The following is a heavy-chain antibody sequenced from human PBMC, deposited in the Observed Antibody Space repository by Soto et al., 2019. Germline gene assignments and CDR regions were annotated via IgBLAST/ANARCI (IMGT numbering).Heavy chain of an antibody. J-gene: IGHJ4*02. Sequence: SETLSLTCTVSGGSISSCYWSWIRQPPGKGLEWIGYIYYSGSTNYNPSLKSRVTISVDTSKNQFSLKLSSVTAADTAVHYCARLKMGCLTRLCQHFDYWGQGTLVTVSS. CDR2: IYYSGST. CDR3: ARLKMGCLTRLCQHFDY. D-gene: IGHD3-9*01. V-gene: IGHV4-59*01. CDR1: GGSISSCY.